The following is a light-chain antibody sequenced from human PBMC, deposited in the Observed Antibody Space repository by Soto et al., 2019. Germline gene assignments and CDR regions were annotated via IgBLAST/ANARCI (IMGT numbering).Light chain of an antibody. J-gene: IGKJ5*01. CDR1: QGISSY. Sequence: AIRMTQSPSSLSASTGDRVTITCRASQGISSYLAWYQQKPGKAPKLLIYAASTLQSGVPSRFSGSGSGTDFTLTISCLQSEDFATYYCQQYYSYPITFGQGTRPETK. CDR2: AAS. CDR3: QQYYSYPIT. V-gene: IGKV1-8*01.